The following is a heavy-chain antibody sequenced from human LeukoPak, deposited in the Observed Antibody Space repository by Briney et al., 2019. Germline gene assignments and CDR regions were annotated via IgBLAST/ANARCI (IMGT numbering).Heavy chain of an antibody. D-gene: IGHD1-26*01. J-gene: IGHJ5*01. CDR2: TYYRSKWYN. V-gene: IGHV6-1*01. CDR3: ARLVGASWFDS. Sequence: SRTLSLTCDISGDSVSTNCATWTWLRQSPSRGLEWLGRTYYRSKWYNDYAVSMKSRITINPDTSKNQFSLQLNSVTPEDTAVYYCARLVGASWFDSWGQGTLVTVSS. CDR1: GDSVSTNCAT.